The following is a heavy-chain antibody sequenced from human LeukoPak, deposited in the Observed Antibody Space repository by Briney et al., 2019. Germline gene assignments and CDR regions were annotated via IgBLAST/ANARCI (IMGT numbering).Heavy chain of an antibody. V-gene: IGHV1-18*01. Sequence: GASVKVSCKASGYTFTSYGISWVRQAPGQGLEWMGWISGYNANTNYAQKFQGRVTMTRDTSISTAYMELSSLRSEDTAVYYCARYAIAAATWGQGTLVTVSS. CDR3: ARYAIAAAT. CDR2: ISGYNANT. CDR1: GYTFTSYG. D-gene: IGHD6-13*01. J-gene: IGHJ5*02.